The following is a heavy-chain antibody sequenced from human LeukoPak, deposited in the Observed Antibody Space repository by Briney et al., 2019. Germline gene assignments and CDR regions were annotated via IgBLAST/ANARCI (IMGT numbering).Heavy chain of an antibody. CDR1: GYSFASYW. J-gene: IGHJ4*02. CDR3: ARHNNWGFDY. D-gene: IGHD7-27*01. Sequence: RGESLKISCKASGYSFASYWIGWVRQMSGKGLEWMAIIHPNDASTIYSPSFQGQVTISADKSISTAYLQWSTLKASDTAIYYCARHNNWGFDYWDRGTLLTVS. CDR2: IHPNDAST. V-gene: IGHV5-51*01.